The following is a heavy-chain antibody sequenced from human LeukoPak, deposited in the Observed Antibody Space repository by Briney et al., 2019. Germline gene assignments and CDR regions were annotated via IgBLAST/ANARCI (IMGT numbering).Heavy chain of an antibody. V-gene: IGHV3-53*01. CDR1: GFTVSSNY. D-gene: IGHD3-10*01. Sequence: GGSLRLSCAASGFTVSSNYMSWVRQAPGKGLEWVSVIYSGGSTYYADSVKGRFTISRDNSKNTLYLQMNSLRAEDTAVYYCARAPVLWFGEADGYYGMDVWGQGTTVTVSS. J-gene: IGHJ6*02. CDR2: IYSGGST. CDR3: ARAPVLWFGEADGYYGMDV.